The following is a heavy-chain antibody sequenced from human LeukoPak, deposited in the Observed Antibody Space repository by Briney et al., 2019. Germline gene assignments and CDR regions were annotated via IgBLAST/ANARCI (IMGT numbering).Heavy chain of an antibody. CDR2: IYSGGNT. D-gene: IGHD3-22*01. CDR1: GFTFSSYW. V-gene: IGHV3-53*01. J-gene: IGHJ1*01. Sequence: PGGSLRLSCAASGFTFSSYWMSWVRQAPGKGLQWVSVIYSGGNTYYADSVKGRFTISRDNSKNTLYLQMNSLRAEDTAVYYCAGRTVTPYYHDSSGFHLQYWGQGTLITVSS. CDR3: AGRTVTPYYHDSSGFHLQY.